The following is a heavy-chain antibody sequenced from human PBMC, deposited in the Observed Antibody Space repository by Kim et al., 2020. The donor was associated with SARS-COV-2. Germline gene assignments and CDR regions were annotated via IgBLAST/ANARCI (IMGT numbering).Heavy chain of an antibody. CDR3: TTDLKGSRNYSIGY. V-gene: IGHV3-15*01. J-gene: IGHJ4*02. Sequence: GGSLRLSCTASGFTFSNAWMNWVRQAPGKGLEWVGRSKSKTDGGTIDYAAPVKGRFTISRDDSTNRLYLQMKSLKTEDTAVYFCTTDLKGSRNYSIGYWGQGTLVTVSS. CDR2: SKSKTDGGTI. D-gene: IGHD3-10*01. CDR1: GFTFSNAW.